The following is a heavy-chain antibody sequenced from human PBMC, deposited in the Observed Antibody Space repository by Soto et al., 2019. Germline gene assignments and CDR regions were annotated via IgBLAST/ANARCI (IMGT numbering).Heavy chain of an antibody. V-gene: IGHV4-59*01. CDR3: AREGYNFGPFDY. D-gene: IGHD5-18*01. CDR2: ISYSGTT. CDR1: GGSLSSYY. Sequence: SETLSLTCTVSGGSLSSYYWSWLRRPPGMGLEWIASISYSGTTNYNSSLKSRVTISIDTSKNRFSLKFNSVTAADTAVYYCAREGYNFGPFDYWGQGALVTVSS. J-gene: IGHJ4*02.